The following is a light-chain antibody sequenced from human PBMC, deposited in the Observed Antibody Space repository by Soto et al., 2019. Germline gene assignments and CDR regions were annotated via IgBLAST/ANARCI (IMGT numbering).Light chain of an antibody. J-gene: IGKJ4*01. CDR1: QGISSY. CDR2: AAS. Sequence: IQLTQSPSSLSASVGDRVTITYRTSQGISSYLACYQQKPGKAPKLLIYAASTLQTGVPSRFSGSGSETEFTLTISNLQPDDFATYYCQQYDNYPLTFGGGTKVDIK. CDR3: QQYDNYPLT. V-gene: IGKV1-9*01.